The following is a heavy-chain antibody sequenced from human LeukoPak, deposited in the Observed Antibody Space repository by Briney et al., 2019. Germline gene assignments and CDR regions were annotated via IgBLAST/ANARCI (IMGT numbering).Heavy chain of an antibody. CDR2: LKQDGSEK. J-gene: IGHJ4*02. CDR3: ARDKVVGATKFDY. CDR1: GFTFSTYW. D-gene: IGHD1-26*01. Sequence: GGSLRLSCAASGFTFSTYWMSWVRQAPGKGLEWVANLKQDGSEKYYVDSVKGRFTISRDNAENSLYLQMNSLRAEDTAVYYCARDKVVGATKFDYWGQGTLVTVSS. V-gene: IGHV3-7*01.